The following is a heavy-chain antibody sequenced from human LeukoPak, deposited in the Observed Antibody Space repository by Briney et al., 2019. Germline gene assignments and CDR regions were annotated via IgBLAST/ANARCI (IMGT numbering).Heavy chain of an antibody. CDR3: AKAGRSGWYPGWPFDI. J-gene: IGHJ3*02. D-gene: IGHD6-19*01. CDR1: GFTFLTYA. CDR2: IRDSGAST. V-gene: IGHV3-23*01. Sequence: GGSLRLSCAASGFTFLTYAMSWVRQAPGKGVQWVSVIRDSGASTYYADSVKGRFTISRDNSKNTLYLQMNSLRAEDTAVYYCAKAGRSGWYPGWPFDIWGQGTMVTVSS.